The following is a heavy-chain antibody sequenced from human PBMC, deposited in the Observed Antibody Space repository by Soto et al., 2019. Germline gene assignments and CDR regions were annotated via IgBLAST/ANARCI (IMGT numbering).Heavy chain of an antibody. CDR3: AKEGSRDWYFDL. CDR2: ISYDGSNK. V-gene: IGHV3-30*18. CDR1: GFTFSSYG. Sequence: QVQLVESGGGVVQPGRSLRLSCAASGFTFSSYGMHWVRQAPGKGLEWVAVISYDGSNKYYADSVKGRFTISRDNSENTLYLQMNSLRAEDTAVYYCAKEGSRDWYFDLWGRGTLVTVSS. D-gene: IGHD1-26*01. J-gene: IGHJ2*01.